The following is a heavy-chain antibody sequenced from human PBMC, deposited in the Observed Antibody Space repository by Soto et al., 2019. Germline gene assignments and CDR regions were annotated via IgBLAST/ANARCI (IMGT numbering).Heavy chain of an antibody. Sequence: RREWMGWINAGNGNTKYSQKFQGRVTITRDTSASTAYMELSSLRSEDTAVYYCARAGHYGGNSELDYWGQRPLVTVSS. CDR3: ARAGHYGGNSELDY. J-gene: IGHJ4*02. D-gene: IGHD4-17*01. V-gene: IGHV1-3*01. CDR2: INAGNGNT.